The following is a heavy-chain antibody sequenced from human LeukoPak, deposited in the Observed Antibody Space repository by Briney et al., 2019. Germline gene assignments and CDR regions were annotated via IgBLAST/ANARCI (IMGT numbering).Heavy chain of an antibody. J-gene: IGHJ4*02. Sequence: SETLSLTCAVYGGSFSGYYWSWIRQPPGKGLEWIGEINHSGSTNYNPSLKSRVTILVETSKNQFSVKLSSVTAADTAVYYCARAREIVGAITPFDYWGQGTLVTVSS. D-gene: IGHD1-26*01. CDR3: ARAREIVGAITPFDY. CDR1: GGSFSGYY. V-gene: IGHV4-34*01. CDR2: INHSGST.